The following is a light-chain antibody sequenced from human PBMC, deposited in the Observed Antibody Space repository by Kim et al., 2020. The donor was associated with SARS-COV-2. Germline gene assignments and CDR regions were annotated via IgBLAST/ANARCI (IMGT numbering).Light chain of an antibody. CDR2: SNN. Sequence: QSVLTQPPSASGTPGQRVTISCSGSSSSIGDNTVNWYQQLPGTAPKLLIYSNNQRPSGVPDRFSGSKSGTSASLAISGLQSEDEADYFCEAWDDSLNGVVFGGGTQLTVL. CDR3: EAWDDSLNGVV. CDR1: SSSIGDNT. V-gene: IGLV1-44*01. J-gene: IGLJ2*01.